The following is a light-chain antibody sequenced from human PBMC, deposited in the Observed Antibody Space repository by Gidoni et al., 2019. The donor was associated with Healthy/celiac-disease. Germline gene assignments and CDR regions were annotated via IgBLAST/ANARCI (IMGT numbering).Light chain of an antibody. Sequence: KRATINCKSSQSVLYSSNNKNYLAWYQQKPGQPPKLLIYWASTRESGVPDRFSGSGSGTDFTLTISNLQAEDVAVYYCQQYYSTPLTFGGGTKVEIK. CDR1: QSVLYSSNNKNY. J-gene: IGKJ4*01. CDR2: WAS. V-gene: IGKV4-1*01. CDR3: QQYYSTPLT.